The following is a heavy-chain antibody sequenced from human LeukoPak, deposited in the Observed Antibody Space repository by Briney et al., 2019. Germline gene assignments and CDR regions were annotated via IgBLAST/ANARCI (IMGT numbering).Heavy chain of an antibody. V-gene: IGHV4-59*01. J-gene: IGHJ6*02. CDR1: GGSISSYY. D-gene: IGHD4-17*01. CDR3: ARDGAPTAYYYYYGMDV. CDR2: IYYSGST. Sequence: SQTLPLTCTVSGGSISSYYWSWIRQPPGKGLEWIGYIYYSGSTNYNPSLKSRVTISVDTSKNQFSLKLSSVTAADTAVYYCARDGAPTAYYYYYGMDVWGQGTTATVSS.